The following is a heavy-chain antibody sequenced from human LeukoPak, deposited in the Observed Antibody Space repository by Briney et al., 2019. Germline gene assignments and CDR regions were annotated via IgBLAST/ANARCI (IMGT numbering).Heavy chain of an antibody. CDR2: IYSGGST. V-gene: IGHV3-66*02. CDR1: GFNANNNY. Sequence: GGSLRLSCAASGFNANNNYMSWVRQAPGKGLEWVSVIYSGGSTYYADSVKGRFTIPRDNSKNALYLQMNSLKAEDMSVYYCARGTSLYSSGWYYAYWGQGTLVTVSS. J-gene: IGHJ4*02. CDR3: ARGTSLYSSGWYYAY. D-gene: IGHD6-19*01.